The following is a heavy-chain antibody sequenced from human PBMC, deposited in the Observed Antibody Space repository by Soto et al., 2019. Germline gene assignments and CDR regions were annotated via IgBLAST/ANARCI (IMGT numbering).Heavy chain of an antibody. J-gene: IGHJ4*02. CDR3: AKDREVWLTYFDY. D-gene: IGHD6-19*01. CDR2: ISGSGGST. Sequence: EVQLLESGGGLVQPGGSLRLSCAASGFTFSSYAMSWVRQAPGKGLEWVSAISGSGGSTYYADSVKGRFTISRDNSKNTLYLQMNSLGAEDTAVYYCAKDREVWLTYFDYWGQGTLVTVSS. V-gene: IGHV3-23*01. CDR1: GFTFSSYA.